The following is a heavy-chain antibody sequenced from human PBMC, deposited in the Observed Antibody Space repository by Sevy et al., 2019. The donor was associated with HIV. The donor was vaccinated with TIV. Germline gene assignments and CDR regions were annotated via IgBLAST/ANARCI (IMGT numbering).Heavy chain of an antibody. J-gene: IGHJ4*02. CDR2: IYTGGSR. D-gene: IGHD3-22*01. CDR1: GFSVSTNY. CDR3: ARTSGSYYDTIDN. Sequence: GGSLRLSCVASGFSVSTNYMSWVRQAPGKGLEWVSVIYTGGSRYYADSVKGRFTISRDNSKNTLYLQMNSLRAEDTAVYYCARTSGSYYDTIDNWGQGTLVTVSS. V-gene: IGHV3-53*01.